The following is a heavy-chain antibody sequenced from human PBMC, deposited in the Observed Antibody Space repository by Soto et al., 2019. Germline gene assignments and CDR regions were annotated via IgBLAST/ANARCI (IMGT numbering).Heavy chain of an antibody. Sequence: KGLGWVSMISVSGGTTYYADSVKGRFTISRDNSKNMLYLEMNSLRAEDTAVYYCAKNGGSESTRYPDLDVSAKRISVSVSS. D-gene: IGHD3-10*01. CDR3: AKNGGSESTRYPDLDV. CDR2: ISVSGGTT. J-gene: IGHJ6*03. V-gene: IGHV3-23*01.